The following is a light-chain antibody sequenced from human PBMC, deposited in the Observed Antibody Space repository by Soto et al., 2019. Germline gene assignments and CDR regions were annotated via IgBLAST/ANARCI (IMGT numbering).Light chain of an antibody. Sequence: QSVLTQPPSASGTPGQRVTISCSGSSSNIGTYTVNWYQQLPGTAPKLLIYNNDQRPSGVPDRFSGFKYGTAASLAISGLQSEDEAEYYCAAWDDSRSGLYVFGTATKVTVL. CDR3: AAWDDSRSGLYV. V-gene: IGLV1-44*01. CDR1: SSNIGTYT. J-gene: IGLJ1*01. CDR2: NND.